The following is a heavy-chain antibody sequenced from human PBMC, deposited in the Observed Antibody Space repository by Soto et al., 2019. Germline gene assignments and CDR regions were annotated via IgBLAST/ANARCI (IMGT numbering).Heavy chain of an antibody. V-gene: IGHV3-30-3*01. CDR1: GFTFSSYA. CDR3: ARGLHHHDISCYYYATYYYYGMDV. Sequence: PGGSLRLSCAASGFTFSSYAMHWVRQAPGKGLEWVAVISYDGSNKYYADSVKGRFTISRDNSKNTLYLQMNSLRAEDTAVYYCARGLHHHDISCYYYATYYYYGMDVWGHGTTVTAP. CDR2: ISYDGSNK. J-gene: IGHJ6*02. D-gene: IGHD3-22*01.